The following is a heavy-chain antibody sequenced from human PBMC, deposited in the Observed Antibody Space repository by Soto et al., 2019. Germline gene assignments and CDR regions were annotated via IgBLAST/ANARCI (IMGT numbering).Heavy chain of an antibody. V-gene: IGHV2-5*02. CDR3: AHRVLRTVFGLVTTTAIYFDF. D-gene: IGHD3-3*01. J-gene: IGHJ4*02. CDR2: IYWDDDK. CDR1: GFSLNTSGVG. Sequence: QITLNESGPTVVSPTETLTLTCRFSGFSLNTSGVGVGWIRQSPGKAPEWLALIYWDDDKRYSASLKSRLTITKDTSKNQVVLTVSDLDPTDTATYYCAHRVLRTVFGLVTTTAIYFDFWGQGTPVAVSS.